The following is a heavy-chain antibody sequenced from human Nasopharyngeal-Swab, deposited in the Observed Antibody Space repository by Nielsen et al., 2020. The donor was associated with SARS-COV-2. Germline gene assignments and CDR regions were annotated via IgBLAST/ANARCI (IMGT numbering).Heavy chain of an antibody. Sequence: ASVKVSCKASGYTFTGYYMHWVRQAPGQGLEWIGWINPNSGGTNYAQKFQGRVTMTRDTSISTAYMELSRLRSDDTAVYYCARDLEDIVVVPAAMWGVDYYYYGMDVWGQGTTVTVSS. CDR2: INPNSGGT. CDR1: GYTFTGYY. D-gene: IGHD2-2*01. V-gene: IGHV1-2*02. CDR3: ARDLEDIVVVPAAMWGVDYYYYGMDV. J-gene: IGHJ6*02.